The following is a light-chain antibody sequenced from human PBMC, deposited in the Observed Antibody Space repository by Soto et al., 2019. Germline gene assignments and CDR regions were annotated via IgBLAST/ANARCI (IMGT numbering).Light chain of an antibody. CDR1: XSVSSSY. V-gene: IGKV3-20*01. J-gene: IGKJ1*01. CDR2: GAS. Sequence: EIVLTQSPGTLSLSPGERATLSCRXXXSVSSSYLAWYQQKPGQAPRLLIYGASSRATGIPDRFSGSGSGTDFTLTISRLEPEDFAVYYCQQYGSSPSWTFGQGTKVDIK. CDR3: QQYGSSPSWT.